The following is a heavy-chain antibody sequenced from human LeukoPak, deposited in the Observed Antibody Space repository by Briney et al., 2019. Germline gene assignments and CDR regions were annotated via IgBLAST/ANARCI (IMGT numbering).Heavy chain of an antibody. CDR2: IYYSGST. CDR1: GGSISSSSYY. CDR3: ARQGREYCSSTSCSSGYYYMDV. V-gene: IGHV4-39*01. Sequence: SETLSLTCTVSGGSISSSSYYWGWIRQPPGKGLEWIGSIYYSGSTYYNPSLKSRVTISVDTSKNQFSLKLSSVTAADTAVYYCARQGREYCSSTSCSSGYYYMDVWGKGTTVTISS. D-gene: IGHD2-2*01. J-gene: IGHJ6*03.